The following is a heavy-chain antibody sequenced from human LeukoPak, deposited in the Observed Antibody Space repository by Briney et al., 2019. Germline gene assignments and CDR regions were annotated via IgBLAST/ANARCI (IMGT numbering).Heavy chain of an antibody. V-gene: IGHV1-18*01. Sequence: GASVKVSCKASGYTFTSYGISWVRQAPGQGLEWMGWISAYNGNTNYAQKLQGRVTMTTDTSTSTAYMELRSLRSDDTAVYYCARDVYCSSTSCRSFDCWGQGTLVTVSS. D-gene: IGHD2-2*01. CDR1: GYTFTSYG. CDR2: ISAYNGNT. CDR3: ARDVYCSSTSCRSFDC. J-gene: IGHJ4*02.